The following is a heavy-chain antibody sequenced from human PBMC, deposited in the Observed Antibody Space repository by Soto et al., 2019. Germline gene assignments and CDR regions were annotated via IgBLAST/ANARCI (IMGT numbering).Heavy chain of an antibody. V-gene: IGHV5-10-1*01. J-gene: IGHJ4*02. CDR3: ARHANYDILTGPDY. Sequence: PGESLKISCNGSGYSFTIYWISWVRQMPGKGLEWMGRIDPSDSYTNYSPSFQGHVTISADKSISTAYLQWSSLKASDTAMYYCARHANYDILTGPDYWGQGTLVTVSS. CDR2: IDPSDSYT. D-gene: IGHD3-9*01. CDR1: GYSFTIYW.